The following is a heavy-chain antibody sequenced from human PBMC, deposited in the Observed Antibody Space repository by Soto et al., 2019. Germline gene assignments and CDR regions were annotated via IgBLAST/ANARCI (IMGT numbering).Heavy chain of an antibody. CDR2: IHRSGNT. CDR3: ARDLLPIYYDSSRHQQLGWFDP. J-gene: IGHJ5*02. CDR1: GGSISTYY. V-gene: IGHV4-4*07. Sequence: PSETLSLTCTVSGGSISTYYWDWIRQPAGKELEWIGRIHRSGNTMYNPSLKGRVSMSVDTSKNQFSLKLTSVTAADTAVYFCARDLLPIYYDSSRHQQLGWFDPWGQGTLVTVSS. D-gene: IGHD3-22*01.